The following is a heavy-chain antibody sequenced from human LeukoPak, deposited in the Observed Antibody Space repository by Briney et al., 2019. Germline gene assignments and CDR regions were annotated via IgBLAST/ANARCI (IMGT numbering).Heavy chain of an antibody. J-gene: IGHJ6*02. CDR2: ISYDGSNK. Sequence: GGSLRLSCAASGFTFSSYAMHWVRQAPGKGLEWVAVISYDGSNKYYADSVKGRFTISRDNSKNTLYLQMNSLRAEDTAVYYCARDWHPVVAATQDYYYGMDVWGQGTTVTVSS. V-gene: IGHV3-30-3*01. D-gene: IGHD2-15*01. CDR1: GFTFSSYA. CDR3: ARDWHPVVAATQDYYYGMDV.